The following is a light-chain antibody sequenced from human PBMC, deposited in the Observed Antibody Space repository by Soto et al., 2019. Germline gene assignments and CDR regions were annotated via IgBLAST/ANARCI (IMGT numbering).Light chain of an antibody. CDR1: GSDVGDYNY. CDR2: EVS. V-gene: IGLV2-8*01. CDR3: SSYTGSSYV. Sequence: QSALTQPPSASGYPGQSVTISCTGTGSDVGDYNYVSWYQQHPGKAPKLMIYEVSKRPSGVPDRFSGSKSGNTASLAVSGLQAEDEANYYCSSYTGSSYVFGTGTKLTVL. J-gene: IGLJ1*01.